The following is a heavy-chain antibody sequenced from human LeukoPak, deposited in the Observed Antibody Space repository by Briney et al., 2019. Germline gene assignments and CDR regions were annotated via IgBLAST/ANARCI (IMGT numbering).Heavy chain of an antibody. CDR2: ISGGAGNT. CDR3: AKGGAQQAVYYYDY. D-gene: IGHD1-14*01. CDR1: GFTFSSYA. V-gene: IGHV3-23*01. J-gene: IGHJ4*02. Sequence: GGSLRLSCAASGFTFSSYAMSWVRQAPGKGLEWVSAISGGAGNTYYADSVKGRFTISRDNSKNTVYLQMNFLTAEDTAIYYCAKGGAQQAVYYYDYWGQGILVTVSS.